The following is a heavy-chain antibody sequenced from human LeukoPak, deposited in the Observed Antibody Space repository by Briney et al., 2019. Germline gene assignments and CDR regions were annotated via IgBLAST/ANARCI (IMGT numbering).Heavy chain of an antibody. CDR1: GGTFSSYA. D-gene: IGHD3-22*01. Sequence: ASVKVSCKASGGTFSSYAISWVWQAPGQGLEWMGRIIPILGIANYAQKFQGRVTITADKSTSTAYMELSSLRSEDTAVYYCARVGGREYYDSSGPFDYWGQGTLVTVSS. J-gene: IGHJ4*02. V-gene: IGHV1-69*04. CDR3: ARVGGREYYDSSGPFDY. CDR2: IIPILGIA.